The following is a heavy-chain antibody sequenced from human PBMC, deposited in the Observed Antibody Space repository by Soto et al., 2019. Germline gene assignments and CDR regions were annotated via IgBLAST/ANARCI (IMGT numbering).Heavy chain of an antibody. CDR2: INHSGST. V-gene: IGHV4-34*01. CDR1: GGSFSGYY. CDR3: ARIPLSEPGKFDY. J-gene: IGHJ4*02. D-gene: IGHD2-2*02. Sequence: QVQLQQWGAGLLKPSETLSLTCAVYGGSFSGYYWSWIRQPPGKGLEWIGEINHSGSTNYNPSLKSRVXXSXDXXENQFSLKLSSVTAADTAVYYCARIPLSEPGKFDYWGQGTLVTVSS.